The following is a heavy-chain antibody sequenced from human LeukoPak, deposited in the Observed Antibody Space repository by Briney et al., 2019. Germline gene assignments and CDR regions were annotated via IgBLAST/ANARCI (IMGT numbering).Heavy chain of an antibody. V-gene: IGHV1-58*02. CDR2: IFVGSGNT. CDR1: GFTFTSSA. CDR3: AALPLGRFGELFHIDY. D-gene: IGHD3-10*01. Sequence: SVKVSFKASGFTFTSSAMQWVRQARGRRLDGIGWIFVGSGNTNYAQKFQERVTITRDMYTSTAYMELSSLRSEDTAVYYCAALPLGRFGELFHIDYWGQGTLVTASS. J-gene: IGHJ4*02.